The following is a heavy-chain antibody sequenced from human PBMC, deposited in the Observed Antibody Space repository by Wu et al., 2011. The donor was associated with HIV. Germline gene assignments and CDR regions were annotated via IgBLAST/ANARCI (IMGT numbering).Heavy chain of an antibody. J-gene: IGHJ4*02. Sequence: QVQLMQSGAEVKKPGASVKVSCKAPGYTFIGYILHWVRQAPGHGLEWMGWINPHSGSANYAQNFQGRVTFTSDTSSSTVYMEVSRLRFDDTAVYYCAREDYDILTGYSCGFDYWGQGALVAVS. CDR1: GYTFIGYI. D-gene: IGHD3-9*01. V-gene: IGHV1-2*02. CDR2: INPHSGSA. CDR3: AREDYDILTGYSCGFDY.